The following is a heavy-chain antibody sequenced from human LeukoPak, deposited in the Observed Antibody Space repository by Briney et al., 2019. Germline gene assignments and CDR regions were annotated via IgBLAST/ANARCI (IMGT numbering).Heavy chain of an antibody. CDR3: AKGGWLEY. V-gene: IGHV1-46*01. CDR1: GYTFSNYG. D-gene: IGHD6-19*01. J-gene: IGHJ4*02. Sequence: ASVKVSCKASGYTFSNYGISWVRQAPGQGLEWMGIINPSGGSTSYAQKFQGRVTMTRDTSTSTIYMELSSLRSEDTAVYYCAKGGWLEYWGQGTLVTVSS. CDR2: INPSGGST.